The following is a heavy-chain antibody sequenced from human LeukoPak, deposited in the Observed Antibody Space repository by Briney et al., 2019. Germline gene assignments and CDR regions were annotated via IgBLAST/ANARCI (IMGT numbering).Heavy chain of an antibody. CDR2: ISSSSSYI. D-gene: IGHD3-3*01. V-gene: IGHV3-21*01. J-gene: IGHJ4*02. CDR3: ARGHSYDFWSGYSDY. Sequence: GGSLRLSCAASGFTFSSYSMNWVRQAPGKGLEWVSSISSSSSYIYYADSVKGRFTISRDNAENSLYLQMNSLRAEDTAVYYCARGHSYDFWSGYSDYWGQGTLVTVSS. CDR1: GFTFSSYS.